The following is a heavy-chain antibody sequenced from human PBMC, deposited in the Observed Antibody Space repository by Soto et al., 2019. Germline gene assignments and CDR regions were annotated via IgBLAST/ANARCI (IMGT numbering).Heavy chain of an antibody. J-gene: IGHJ5*02. D-gene: IGHD5-18*01. CDR3: ARVVVGYSYAKRGSFDP. Sequence: GSLRLSCAASGFTVSSNYMSWVRQAPGKGLEWVSVIYSGGSTYYADSVKGRFTISRDNSKNTLYLQMNSLRAEDTAVYYCARVVVGYSYAKRGSFDPWGQGTLVTVSS. CDR2: IYSGGST. V-gene: IGHV3-53*01. CDR1: GFTVSSNY.